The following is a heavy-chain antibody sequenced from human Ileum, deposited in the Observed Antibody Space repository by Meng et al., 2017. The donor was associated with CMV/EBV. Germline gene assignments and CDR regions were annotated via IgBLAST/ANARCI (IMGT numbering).Heavy chain of an antibody. CDR2: IYVSGST. V-gene: IGHV4-4*07. CDR3: AKGTGVTDPFDY. J-gene: IGHJ4*02. D-gene: IGHD1-14*01. CDR1: GGSITSYY. Sequence: QGPLQESGPGLVKPSATLSLTCSISGGSITSYYWSWIRQPAGKGLEWIGRIYVSGSTNYNPSLKSRVTMSVDTSKNQFSLKLSSVTAADTAIYYCAKGTGVTDPFDYWGQGTLVTVSS.